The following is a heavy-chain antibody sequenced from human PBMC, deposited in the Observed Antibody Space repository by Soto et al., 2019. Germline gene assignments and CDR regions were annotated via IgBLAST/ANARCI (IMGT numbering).Heavy chain of an antibody. Sequence: ASVKVSCKASGYTFTSYGISWVRQAPGQGLEWMGWISAYNGNTNYAQKLQGRVTMTTETSTSTAYMELRSLRSDDTAVYYCAREYCSGGSCYSIWFDPWGQGTLVTVSS. J-gene: IGHJ5*02. D-gene: IGHD2-15*01. V-gene: IGHV1-18*01. CDR1: GYTFTSYG. CDR3: AREYCSGGSCYSIWFDP. CDR2: ISAYNGNT.